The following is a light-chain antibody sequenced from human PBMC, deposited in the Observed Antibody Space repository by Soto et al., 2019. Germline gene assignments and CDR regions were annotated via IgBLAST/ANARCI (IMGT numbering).Light chain of an antibody. J-gene: IGKJ1*01. V-gene: IGKV1-39*01. CDR1: QSITNY. CDR2: AAS. Sequence: DIQMTQSPSSLSASEGDRVTITCRASQSITNYLNWYQQKPGKAPNLLIYAASSLQSGVPSRFSGSGSGTDFTLTISSLQPEDFATYYCQQSYDTPWTFGQGTKVDIK. CDR3: QQSYDTPWT.